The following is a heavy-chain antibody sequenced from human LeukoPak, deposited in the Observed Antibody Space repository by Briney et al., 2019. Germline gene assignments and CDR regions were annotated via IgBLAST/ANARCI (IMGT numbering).Heavy chain of an antibody. Sequence: ASVKVSCKASGYTFTGYYMHWVRQAPGQGLEWMGWINPNSGGTNYAQKFQGRVTMTRDTSISTAYMELSRLRSDDTAVYYCARVGYYGSGNWFDPWGQGTLVTVSS. CDR1: GYTFTGYY. V-gene: IGHV1-2*02. D-gene: IGHD3-10*01. CDR2: INPNSGGT. J-gene: IGHJ5*02. CDR3: ARVGYYGSGNWFDP.